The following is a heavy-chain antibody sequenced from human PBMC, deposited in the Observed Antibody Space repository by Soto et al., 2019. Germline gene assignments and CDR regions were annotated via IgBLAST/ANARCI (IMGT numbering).Heavy chain of an antibody. Sequence: SETLSLTCSVSGGSISGYYWGWFRQPPGKGLEWIASVYYSGSTFYNPSLKSRVIISVDTSPNQFSLKLSSVTAADSAVYYCARALILTGYYIHDALDIWGQGTLVTASS. CDR1: GGSISGYY. J-gene: IGHJ3*02. CDR2: VYYSGST. V-gene: IGHV4-59*01. D-gene: IGHD3-9*01. CDR3: ARALILTGYYIHDALDI.